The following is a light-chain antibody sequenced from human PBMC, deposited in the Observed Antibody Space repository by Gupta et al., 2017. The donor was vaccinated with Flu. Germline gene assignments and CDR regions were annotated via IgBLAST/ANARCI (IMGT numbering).Light chain of an antibody. V-gene: IGLV3-25*02. CDR1: VVSQRY. CDR3: QSADSSDTWV. CDR2: KDT. Sequence: ALPQPPSVSAAPGQTARITCSCDVVSQRYTSWYQQKAGQAPVLVIYKDTGRPAGIPGLFSGSSSGTTVALTITGVQADDEADYFCQSADSSDTWVFGGGTKLTVL. J-gene: IGLJ2*01.